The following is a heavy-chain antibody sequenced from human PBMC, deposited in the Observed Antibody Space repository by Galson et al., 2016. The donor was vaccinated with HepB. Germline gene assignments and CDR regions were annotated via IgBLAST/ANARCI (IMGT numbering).Heavy chain of an antibody. D-gene: IGHD3-3*01. CDR2: INPGNGNT. Sequence: QSGAEVKKPGESLKISCKASGYIFSRYTMHWVRQAPGQRLEWMGWINPGNGNTKYSQKFQGGVAFTSDTSASTGYMELSSLRSEDTAVYYCARFGEDFSSGYSSGLAYWGPGTLVTVSP. V-gene: IGHV1-3*01. CDR3: ARFGEDFSSGYSSGLAY. CDR1: GYIFSRYT. J-gene: IGHJ4*02.